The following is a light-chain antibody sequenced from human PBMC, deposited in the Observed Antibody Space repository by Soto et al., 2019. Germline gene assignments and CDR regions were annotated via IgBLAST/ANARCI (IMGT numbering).Light chain of an antibody. V-gene: IGKV3-11*01. CDR2: DAS. CDR1: QSVSRY. J-gene: IGKJ2*01. Sequence: EIVLTQSPATLSLSPGDTATLSCRASQSVSRYLAWYKQKPGQAPRLLIYDASIRATGIPARFSGSGSGTYFTLTIGSLEAEDFAVYYCQHRSNWRRTFGQGTKVKIK. CDR3: QHRSNWRRT.